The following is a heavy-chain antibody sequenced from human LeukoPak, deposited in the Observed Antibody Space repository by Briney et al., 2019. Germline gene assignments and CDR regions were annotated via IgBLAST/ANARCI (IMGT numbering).Heavy chain of an antibody. CDR2: INHSGST. CDR1: GGSFSGYY. CDR3: ASDSYGAGYYYYMDV. J-gene: IGHJ6*03. V-gene: IGHV4-34*01. D-gene: IGHD5-18*01. Sequence: SETLSLTCAVYGGSFSGYYWSWIRQPPGKGLEWIGEINHSGSTNYNPSLKSQVTISVDTSKNQFSLKLSSVTAADTAVYYCASDSYGAGYYYYMDVWGKGTTVTVSS.